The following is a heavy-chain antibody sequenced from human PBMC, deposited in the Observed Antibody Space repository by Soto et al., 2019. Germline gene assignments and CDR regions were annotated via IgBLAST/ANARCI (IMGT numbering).Heavy chain of an antibody. V-gene: IGHV4-31*03. J-gene: IGHJ5*02. CDR1: GGSISSGGYY. CDR3: ARNVDP. CDR2: IFYSGTT. Sequence: QVQLQESGPGLVKPSQTLSLTCTVSGGSISSGGYYWSWIRQHPGKGLEWIGYIFYSGTTYYNPSLNRRVTTSEDTSKNQISVKLGSVTAADTAVYYCARNVDPWGQGTLVTVSS.